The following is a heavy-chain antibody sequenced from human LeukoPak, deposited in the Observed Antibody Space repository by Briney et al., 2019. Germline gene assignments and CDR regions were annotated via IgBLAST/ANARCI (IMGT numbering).Heavy chain of an antibody. V-gene: IGHV3-9*01. CDR2: ISWNSGSI. D-gene: IGHD3-10*01. J-gene: IGHJ4*02. CDR1: GFTFDDYA. Sequence: GGSLRLSCAASGFTFDDYAMHWVRHAPGKGLEWVSGISWNSGSIGYADSVKGRFTISRDNAKNSLYLQMNSLRAEDTALYYCAKGSGSGSYYIGTFDYWGQGTLVTVSS. CDR3: AKGSGSGSYYIGTFDY.